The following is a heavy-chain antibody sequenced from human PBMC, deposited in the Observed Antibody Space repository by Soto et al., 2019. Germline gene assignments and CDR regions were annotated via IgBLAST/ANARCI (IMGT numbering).Heavy chain of an antibody. CDR2: IFHSLGA. D-gene: IGHD3-10*01. Sequence: PSETLSLTCTVSGGSTTSDYWSWIRQPPGKGLEWLGYIFHSLGAKYNPSLGSRGTISLDTSKNQISLSLRAVTAADTAIYFCVRDLNGSGDYWGQGTLVTVSS. CDR1: GGSTTSDY. J-gene: IGHJ4*02. CDR3: VRDLNGSGDY. V-gene: IGHV4-59*01.